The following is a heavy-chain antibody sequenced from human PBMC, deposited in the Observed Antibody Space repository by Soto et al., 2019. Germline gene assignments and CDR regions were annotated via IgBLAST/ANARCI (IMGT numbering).Heavy chain of an antibody. Sequence: SETLSLTCTVSGGSISSSSYYWGWIRQPPGKGLEWIGSIYYSGSTYYNPSLKSRVTISVDTSKNQFSLKLSSVTAADTAVYYCAIGWFGELFDYWGQGTLVTVSS. D-gene: IGHD3-10*01. CDR3: AIGWFGELFDY. J-gene: IGHJ4*02. CDR2: IYYSGST. CDR1: GGSISSSSYY. V-gene: IGHV4-39*01.